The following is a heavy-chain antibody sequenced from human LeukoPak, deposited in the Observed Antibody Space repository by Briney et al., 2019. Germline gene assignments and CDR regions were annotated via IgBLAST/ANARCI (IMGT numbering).Heavy chain of an antibody. V-gene: IGHV1-24*01. D-gene: IGHD2-15*01. Sequence: ASVKVSCKVSGYTLTELSMHWVRQAPGKGLEWMGGFDPEDGETIYAQKFQGRVTMTTDTSTSTAYMELRSLRSDDTAVYYCARMYCSRGSCYPLFYYNAMDVWGQGTTVTVSS. CDR1: GYTLTELS. J-gene: IGHJ6*02. CDR3: ARMYCSRGSCYPLFYYNAMDV. CDR2: FDPEDGET.